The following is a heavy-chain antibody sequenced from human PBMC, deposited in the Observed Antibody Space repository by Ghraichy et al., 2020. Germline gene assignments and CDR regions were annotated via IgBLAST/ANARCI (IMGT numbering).Heavy chain of an antibody. V-gene: IGHV4-39*07. J-gene: IGHJ4*02. CDR3: AREGEGSSGWGPEY. CDR1: GGSISSNSYY. CDR2: IHYSGST. Sequence: SETLSLTCTVSGGSISSNSYYWGWIRQPPGKGLEWIGSIHYSGSTHYNPSLKSRVTISVDTSKNQFSLKLSSVTAADTAVYYCAREGEGSSGWGPEYWGQGTLVTVSS. D-gene: IGHD6-19*01.